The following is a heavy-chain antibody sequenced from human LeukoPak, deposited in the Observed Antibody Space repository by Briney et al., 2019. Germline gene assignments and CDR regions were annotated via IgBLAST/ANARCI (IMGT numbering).Heavy chain of an antibody. CDR2: IYPGDSDT. CDR3: ARQGTIFGVVPYFDY. D-gene: IGHD3-3*01. Sequence: GESLKISCKGSGYSFTSYWIGWVRQMPGKGLEWMGIIYPGDSDTRYSPSFQGQVTISADKSISTAYLQWSSLKASDTAMYYCARQGTIFGVVPYFDYWGQGTLVTVSS. J-gene: IGHJ4*02. V-gene: IGHV5-51*01. CDR1: GYSFTSYW.